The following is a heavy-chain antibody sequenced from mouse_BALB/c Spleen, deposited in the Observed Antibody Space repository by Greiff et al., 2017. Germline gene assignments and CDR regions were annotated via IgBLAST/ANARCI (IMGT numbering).Heavy chain of an antibody. CDR2: ISSGGST. D-gene: IGHD1-1*01. CDR3: ATLRYAMDY. V-gene: IGHV5-6-5*01. Sequence: EVQRVESGGGLVKPGGSLKLSCAASGFTFSSYAMSWVRQTPEKRLEWVASISSGGSTYYPDSVKGRFTISRDNARNILYLQMSSLRSEDTAMYYCATLRYAMDYWGQGTSVTVSS. J-gene: IGHJ4*01. CDR1: GFTFSSYA.